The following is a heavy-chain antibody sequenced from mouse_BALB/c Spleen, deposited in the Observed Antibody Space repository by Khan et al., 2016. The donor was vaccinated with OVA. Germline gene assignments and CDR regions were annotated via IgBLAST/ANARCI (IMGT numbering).Heavy chain of an antibody. V-gene: IGHV1-4*01. CDR2: INPSNGYT. CDR3: VRDGAYHRNDGWFAY. Sequence: VQLQQSGAELARPGASVKMSCKASGYTFTSYTIHWIKLRPGQGLEWIGFINPSNGYTNYNQKFKDKATLNADKSSTKVYMQLSSLTSDDSAVYNCVRDGAYHRNDGWFAYWGQGTLVTVSA. CDR1: GYTFTSYT. D-gene: IGHD2-14*01. J-gene: IGHJ3*01.